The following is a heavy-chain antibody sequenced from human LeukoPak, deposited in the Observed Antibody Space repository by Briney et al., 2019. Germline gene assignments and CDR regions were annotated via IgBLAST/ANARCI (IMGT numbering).Heavy chain of an antibody. CDR2: MNPNSGNT. Sequence: ASVKVSCKASGYTFTSYDISWVRQATGQGLEWMGWMNPNSGNTGYAQKFQGRVTITRNTSISTAYMELSSLRSEDTAVYYCARSGSVAGTSSFDYWGQGTLVTVSS. CDR1: GYTFTSYD. D-gene: IGHD6-19*01. CDR3: ARSGSVAGTSSFDY. J-gene: IGHJ4*02. V-gene: IGHV1-8*03.